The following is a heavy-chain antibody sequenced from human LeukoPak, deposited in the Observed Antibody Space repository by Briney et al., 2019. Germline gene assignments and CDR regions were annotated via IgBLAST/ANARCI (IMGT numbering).Heavy chain of an antibody. CDR3: ASNHLERGGY. J-gene: IGHJ4*02. CDR1: GGSISSGGYY. D-gene: IGHD1-1*01. Sequence: SQTLSLTCTVSGGSISSGGYYWSWIRQPPGKGLEWIGYIYHGGSTYYNPSLKSRVTISVDRSKNQFSLKLSSVTAADTAVYYCASNHLERGGYWGQGTLVTVSS. CDR2: IYHGGST. V-gene: IGHV4-30-2*01.